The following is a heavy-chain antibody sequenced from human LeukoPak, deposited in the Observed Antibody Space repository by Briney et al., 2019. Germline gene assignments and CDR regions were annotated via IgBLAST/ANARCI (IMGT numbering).Heavy chain of an antibody. CDR1: GGSISSGNYY. D-gene: IGHD5-12*01. CDR3: ARPIVAAYNWFDP. CDR2: IYTSGST. Sequence: NPSETLSLTCTVSGGSISSGNYYWTWIRQPAGKGLEWIGRIYTSGSTNYNPSLKSRVTISVDTSKNQFSLKLSSVTAADTAVYYCARPIVAAYNWFDPWGQGTLVTVSS. J-gene: IGHJ5*02. V-gene: IGHV4-61*02.